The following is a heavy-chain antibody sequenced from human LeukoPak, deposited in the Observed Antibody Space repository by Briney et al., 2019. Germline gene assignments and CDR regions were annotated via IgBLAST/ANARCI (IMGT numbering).Heavy chain of an antibody. CDR1: GGSISSSSYY. D-gene: IGHD2-21*01. V-gene: IGHV4-39*07. CDR3: ARGRVVVY. Sequence: SETLSLTCTVSGGSISSSSYYWSWIRQPPGKGLEWIGEINHSGSTNYNPSLKSRVTISVDTSKNQFSLKLSSVTAADTAVYYCARGRVVVYWGQGTLVTVSS. CDR2: INHSGST. J-gene: IGHJ4*02.